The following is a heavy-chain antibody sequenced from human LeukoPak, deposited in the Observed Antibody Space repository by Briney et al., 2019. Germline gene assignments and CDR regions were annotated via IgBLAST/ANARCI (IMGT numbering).Heavy chain of an antibody. V-gene: IGHV4-34*01. Sequence: SETLCLSCAVSGGSFSGNYWSWVRQPPGKGLEWIGEINRSGSTNYNPSLKGRVTISVDTSKNPFSLTLSSVTAADTAVYYCARVPYKIQLRRVSNYYYMDVWGKGTPVTVSS. CDR3: ARVPYKIQLRRVSNYYYMDV. CDR2: INRSGST. CDR1: GGSFSGNY. D-gene: IGHD5-18*01. J-gene: IGHJ6*03.